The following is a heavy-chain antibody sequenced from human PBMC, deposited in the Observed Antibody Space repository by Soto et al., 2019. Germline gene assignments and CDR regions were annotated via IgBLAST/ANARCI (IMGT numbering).Heavy chain of an antibody. CDR1: GGSISSSSYY. CDR3: ASPKIAFYNWFDP. J-gene: IGHJ5*02. D-gene: IGHD3-3*02. CDR2: IYYSGSI. V-gene: IGHV4-39*01. Sequence: SETLSLTCTVSGGSISSSSYYWGWIRQPPGKGLEWIGSIYYSGSIYYNTSLKSRVTISVDTSKNQFSLKLSSVTAADTAVYYCASPKIAFYNWFDPWGQGTLVTVSS.